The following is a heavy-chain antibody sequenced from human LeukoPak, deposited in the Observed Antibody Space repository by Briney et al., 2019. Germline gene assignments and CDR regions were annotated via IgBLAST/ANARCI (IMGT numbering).Heavy chain of an antibody. D-gene: IGHD6-19*01. J-gene: IGHJ4*02. CDR3: ARGRSIAVAQPFDY. CDR1: GFTFSSYA. CDR2: ISYDGSNK. Sequence: GGSLRLSCAASGFTFSSYAMHWVRQAPGKGLEWVAVISYDGSNKYYADSVKGRFTISRDNSKNTLYLQMNSLRAEDTAVYYCARGRSIAVAQPFDYWGQGTLVTVSS. V-gene: IGHV3-30-3*01.